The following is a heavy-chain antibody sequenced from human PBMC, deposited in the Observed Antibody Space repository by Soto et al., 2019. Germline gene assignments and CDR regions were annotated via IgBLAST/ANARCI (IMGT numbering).Heavy chain of an antibody. CDR2: IIPIFGTA. V-gene: IGHV1-69*13. CDR1: GGTFSSYA. D-gene: IGHD2-15*01. J-gene: IGHJ6*02. CDR3: SRWWLPDYYNCGMDV. Sequence: SVKVSCKASGGTFSSYAISWVRQAPGQGLEWMGGIIPIFGTANYAQKFQGRVTITADESTSTAYMELSSLRSEDTAVYSFSRWWLPDYYNCGMDVWGQGTTVTVSS.